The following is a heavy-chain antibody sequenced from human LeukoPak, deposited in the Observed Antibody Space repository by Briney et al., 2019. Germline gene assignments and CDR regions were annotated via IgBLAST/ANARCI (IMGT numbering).Heavy chain of an antibody. CDR2: INPNSGGT. CDR3: ARGLNSDY. V-gene: IGHV1-2*02. J-gene: IGHJ4*02. Sequence: GASVKVSFTASGYTFTDYNMHWVRQAPGQGLEWMGWINPNSGGTNYAQKFQGRVTMTRDTSISTAYMELSRLRSDDTAVYYCARGLNSDYWGQGTLVTVSS. D-gene: IGHD2/OR15-2a*01. CDR1: GYTFTDYN.